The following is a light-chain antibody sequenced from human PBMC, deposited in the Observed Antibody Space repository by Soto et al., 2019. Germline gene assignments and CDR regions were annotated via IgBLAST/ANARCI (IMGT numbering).Light chain of an antibody. Sequence: SQITRSPSTVSASVRDGVNITFRASQSIGTWLAWYQQKPGKAPKVLIYDVSTLKSGVPSRFSGSASATEFTLSISSLQPDDFATYYCQQYKSYWTSGQGTKVDIK. CDR2: DVS. CDR3: QQYKSYWT. V-gene: IGKV1-5*01. J-gene: IGKJ1*01. CDR1: QSIGTW.